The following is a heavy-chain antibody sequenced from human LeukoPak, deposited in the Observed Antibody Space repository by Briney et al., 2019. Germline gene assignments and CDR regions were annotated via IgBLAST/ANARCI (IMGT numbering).Heavy chain of an antibody. CDR3: ARGTPTTRDFDY. D-gene: IGHD4-11*01. CDR2: IYSRGDT. V-gene: IGHV3-66*01. J-gene: IGHJ4*02. Sequence: GGSLRLSCAASEFIVSINYMTWVRQAPGKGLEWVSLIYSRGDTKYADSVKGRFTISRDNSKNTLYLQMSSLRAEDTAVYYCARGTPTTRDFDYWGQGTLVTVSS. CDR1: EFIVSINY.